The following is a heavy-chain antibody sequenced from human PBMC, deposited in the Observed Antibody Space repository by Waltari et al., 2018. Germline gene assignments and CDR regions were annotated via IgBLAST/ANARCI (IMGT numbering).Heavy chain of an antibody. Sequence: QVPLQESGPGLVKPSETLSPTCTVSGGSISGYYWSWIRQSPGKGLEWIGHIYYTGSTNYNPALRSRVTMSIDASKNQFSLKLSSVTAADTAVYYCAKFIRLQLDWFDPWGRGTLVTVSS. J-gene: IGHJ5*02. CDR3: AKFIRLQLDWFDP. CDR2: IYYTGST. V-gene: IGHV4-59*08. D-gene: IGHD4-4*01. CDR1: GGSISGYY.